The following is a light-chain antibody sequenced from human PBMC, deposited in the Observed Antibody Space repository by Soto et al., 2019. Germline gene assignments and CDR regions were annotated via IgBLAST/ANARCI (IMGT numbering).Light chain of an antibody. Sequence: DIPVTQSPSTLSASVGDRVTITCRASQNIISWLAWYQQKPGRAPRLLIYDASNLESGVPSRFRGSGSGTEFTLTISSLQPDDSAIYYCQQYNSNSRTFGQGTKVEIK. CDR2: DAS. CDR3: QQYNSNSRT. V-gene: IGKV1-5*01. J-gene: IGKJ1*01. CDR1: QNIISW.